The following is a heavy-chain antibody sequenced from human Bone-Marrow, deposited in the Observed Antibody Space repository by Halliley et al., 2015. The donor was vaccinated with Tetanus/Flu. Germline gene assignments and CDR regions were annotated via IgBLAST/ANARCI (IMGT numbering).Heavy chain of an antibody. V-gene: IGHV3-30*03. D-gene: IGHD3-10*01. Sequence: GNNIYYADSVKGRFTISRDNSLNTLYLQMNSLRLEDTAVYYCAREPGPYYDGRRVGVYYFDYWGQGTLVTVSS. J-gene: IGHJ4*02. CDR3: AREPGPYYDGRRVGVYYFDY. CDR2: GNNI.